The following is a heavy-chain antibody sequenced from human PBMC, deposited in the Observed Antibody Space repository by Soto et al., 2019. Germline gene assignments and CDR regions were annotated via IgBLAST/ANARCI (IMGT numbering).Heavy chain of an antibody. J-gene: IGHJ5*02. CDR1: GYTFTSYY. D-gene: IGHD3-22*01. V-gene: IGHV1-46*01. CDR2: INPSGGST. Sequence: ASVKVSCKASGYTFTSYYMHWVRQAPGRGLEWMGIINPSGGSTSYAQKFQGRVTMTRDTSTSTVYMELSSLRSEDTAVYYCARDRIRNDSSGYSPENGFDPWDQGTLVTVSS. CDR3: ARDRIRNDSSGYSPENGFDP.